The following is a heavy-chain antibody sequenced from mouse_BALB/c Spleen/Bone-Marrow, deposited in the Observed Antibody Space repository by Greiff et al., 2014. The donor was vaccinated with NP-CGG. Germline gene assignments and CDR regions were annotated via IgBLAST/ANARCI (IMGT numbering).Heavy chain of an antibody. CDR1: GLSLTQYT. CDR2: VWTGGST. V-gene: IGHV2-2*02. D-gene: IGHD2-12*01. Sequence: QVQLQQPGPGLVRPSQSLSITCTVSGLSLTQYTIYWIRQSPGKGLEWLGVVWTGGSTDYNANFISRLTITKDNSKSQVFFKMTSLEPTDTAIYYCARNSDHYSLDYWGQGTSVTVSS. J-gene: IGHJ4*01. CDR3: ARNSDHYSLDY.